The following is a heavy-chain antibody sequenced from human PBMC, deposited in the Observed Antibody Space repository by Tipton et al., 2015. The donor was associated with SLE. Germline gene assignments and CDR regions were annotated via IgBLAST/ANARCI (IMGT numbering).Heavy chain of an antibody. D-gene: IGHD2-21*01. CDR2: IYSSGDR. CDR3: ARSGGGGPYWYFDV. V-gene: IGHV4-39*07. J-gene: IGHJ2*01. Sequence: TLSLTCSVSGGSISSSSYYWGWIRQPPGKGLEWIGRIYSSGDRDYNPSLRSRVTMSIDASQNRVSLRLTSMTATDTAVYYCARSGGGGPYWYFDVWGRGTLVTVSS. CDR1: GGSISSSSYY.